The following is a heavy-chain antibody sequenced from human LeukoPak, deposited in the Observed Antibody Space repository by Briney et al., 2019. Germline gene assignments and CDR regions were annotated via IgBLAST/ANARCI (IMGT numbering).Heavy chain of an antibody. V-gene: IGHV4-39*01. J-gene: IGHJ5*02. D-gene: IGHD2-2*01. CDR1: GGSISTRSYY. CDR3: ARVSCTSTSCPGWIDP. Sequence: PSETLSLACTVSGGSISTRSYYWGWIRQPPGKGLEWIGTIYYSGSTYYNPSLKSRVTISVDTSKNQFSLKLSSVTAADTAVYYCARVSCTSTSCPGWIDPWGQGTLVTVSS. CDR2: IYYSGST.